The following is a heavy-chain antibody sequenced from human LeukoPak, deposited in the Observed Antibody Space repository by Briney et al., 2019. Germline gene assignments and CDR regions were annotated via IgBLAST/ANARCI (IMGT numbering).Heavy chain of an antibody. D-gene: IGHD3/OR15-3a*01. V-gene: IGHV4-4*01. CDR3: ARGGDWMFDY. Sequence: PGGSLRLSCVASGFTFGKYWMSWVRQPPGKGLEWIGEVYHRGSTNYNPSLKSRVTISVDKSMNQFSLILTSVTAADTAVYFCARGGDWMFDYWGQGNLVTVSS. CDR1: GFTFGKYW. CDR2: VYHRGST. J-gene: IGHJ4*02.